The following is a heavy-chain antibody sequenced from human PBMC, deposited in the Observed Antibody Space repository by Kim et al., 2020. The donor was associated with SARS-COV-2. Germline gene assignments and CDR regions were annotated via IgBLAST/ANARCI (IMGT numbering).Heavy chain of an antibody. CDR2: IYSGGST. V-gene: IGHV3-53*01. Sequence: LSLTCAASGFTVSSNYMSWVRQAPGKGLEWVSVIYSGGSTYYADSVKGRFTISRENSKNTLYLQMNSLRAEDTAVYYCARASPDILTGYYYFDYWGQGTLVTVSS. CDR1: GFTVSSNY. CDR3: ARASPDILTGYYYFDY. D-gene: IGHD3-9*01. J-gene: IGHJ4*02.